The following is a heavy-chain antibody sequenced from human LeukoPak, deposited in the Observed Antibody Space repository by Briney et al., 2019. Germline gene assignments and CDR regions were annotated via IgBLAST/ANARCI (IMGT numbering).Heavy chain of an antibody. CDR3: AAQDTAMGTDY. D-gene: IGHD5-18*01. CDR1: GVSVSNKH. J-gene: IGHJ4*02. Sequence: GGSLRLSCAASGVSVSNKHMSWVRQAPGKGLEWVSVIYSGGSTYYADSVKVRFTISRDNSKNTVYLLLNSLRAEDTAVYYCAAQDTAMGTDYWGQGTLVTVSS. CDR2: IYSGGST. V-gene: IGHV3-66*04.